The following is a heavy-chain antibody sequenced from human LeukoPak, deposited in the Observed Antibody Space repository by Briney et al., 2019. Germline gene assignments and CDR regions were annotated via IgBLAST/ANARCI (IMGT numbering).Heavy chain of an antibody. CDR1: GYSISSDSY. CDR2: IYHSGTT. CDR3: AIFADIVGDIIVVPAPFDP. Sequence: SETLSLTCTVSGYSISSDSYWGWIRQPPGRGLEWIGSIYHSGTTFYNSSLESRVTISVGTSKNQFFLRLTYVTAADTAVYYCAIFADIVGDIIVVPAPFDPWGQGTLVTVSS. J-gene: IGHJ5*02. D-gene: IGHD2-2*01. V-gene: IGHV4-38-2*02.